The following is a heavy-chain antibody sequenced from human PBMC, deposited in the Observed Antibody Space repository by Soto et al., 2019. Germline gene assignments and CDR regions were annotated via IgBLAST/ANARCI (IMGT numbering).Heavy chain of an antibody. J-gene: IGHJ6*02. CDR2: INPNSGGT. CDR1: GYTFTGYY. CDR3: ARGSMGRGFLTSSNYYYYGMDV. D-gene: IGHD3-10*01. V-gene: IGHV1-2*02. Sequence: ASVKVSCKASGYTFTGYYMHWVRQAPGQGLEWMGWINPNSGGTNYAQKFQGRVTMTRDTSISTTYMELSRLRSDDTAVYYCARGSMGRGFLTSSNYYYYGMDVWGQGTTVTVSS.